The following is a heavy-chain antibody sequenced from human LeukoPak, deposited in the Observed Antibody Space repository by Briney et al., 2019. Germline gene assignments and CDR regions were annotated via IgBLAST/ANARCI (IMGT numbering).Heavy chain of an antibody. V-gene: IGHV4-59*08. D-gene: IGHD3-9*01. CDR3: ARARGRYIDFLDY. Sequence: PSETLSLTCTVSGGSIGSYYWTWIWQSPGKGLEWIGYIYYTGGTNYNPSLRSRVTISLDTSKNQFSLKLSSVAAADTAVYYCARARGRYIDFLDYWGQGTLITVSS. CDR2: IYYTGGT. J-gene: IGHJ4*02. CDR1: GGSIGSYY.